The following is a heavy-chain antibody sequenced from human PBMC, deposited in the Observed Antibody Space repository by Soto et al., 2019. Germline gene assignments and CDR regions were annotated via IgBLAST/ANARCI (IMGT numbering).Heavy chain of an antibody. J-gene: IGHJ6*03. V-gene: IGHV3-66*01. D-gene: IGHD6-13*01. CDR3: ARDRRVAAAGYYYYYMDV. Sequence: GGSLRLSCAASGFTVSSNYMSWVRQAPGKGLEWVSVIYSGGSTYYADSVKGRFTISRDNSKNTLYLQMNSLRAEDTAVYYCARDRRVAAAGYYYYYMDVWGKGTTVTVSS. CDR2: IYSGGST. CDR1: GFTVSSNY.